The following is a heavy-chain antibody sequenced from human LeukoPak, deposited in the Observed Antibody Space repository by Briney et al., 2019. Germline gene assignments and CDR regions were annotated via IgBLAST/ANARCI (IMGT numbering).Heavy chain of an antibody. J-gene: IGHJ4*02. CDR3: ARRGSSGWYVFDY. Sequence: PGGSLRLSCAASGFTFSSYWMHWVRQAPGKGLVWVSHINSDGSSTSYADSVKGRFTISRDNAKNTLYLQMNSLRAEDTAVYYCARRGSSGWYVFDYWGQGTLVTVSS. CDR2: INSDGSST. CDR1: GFTFSSYW. V-gene: IGHV3-74*01. D-gene: IGHD6-19*01.